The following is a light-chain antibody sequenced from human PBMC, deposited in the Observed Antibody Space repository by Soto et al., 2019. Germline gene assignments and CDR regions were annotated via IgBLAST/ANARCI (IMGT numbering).Light chain of an antibody. CDR2: GAS. J-gene: IGKJ5*01. CDR3: QQYKSWPPIT. V-gene: IGKV3-15*01. Sequence: EVVFTQSPDTLSLAPVERATVSCRASQSVSRSNLAWYQHKPGQAPSLLIYGASTRATGVPDRFSGTGSGTEFTLTISSLKSEDYAVYYCQQYKSWPPITFGQGTRLEIK. CDR1: QSVSRSN.